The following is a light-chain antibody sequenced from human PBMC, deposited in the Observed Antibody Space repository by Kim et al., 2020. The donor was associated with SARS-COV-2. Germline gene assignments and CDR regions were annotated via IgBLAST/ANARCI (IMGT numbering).Light chain of an antibody. CDR3: QQRSNWPS. J-gene: IGKJ2*03. CDR2: DAS. CDR1: QSVSSN. V-gene: IGKV3-11*01. Sequence: LPLSPGERATLSCRASQSVSSNLAWYQQRPGQPPRLLIYDASNRATGIPARFSGSGSGTDFTLTISSLEPEDFAVYYCQQRSNWPSFGPGTRLEI.